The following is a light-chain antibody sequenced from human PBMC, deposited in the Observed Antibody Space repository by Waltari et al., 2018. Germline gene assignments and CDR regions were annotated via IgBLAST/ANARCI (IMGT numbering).Light chain of an antibody. CDR2: GAS. CDR3: QQYGRSWNT. J-gene: IGKJ2*01. V-gene: IGKV3-20*01. Sequence: ELVLTQSPGTLSLSPGERATLSCSASQSVSSSYLAWYQQKPGQAPRLLIHGASSRATGIPDRFSGSGSGTDFTLTISRLEPEDFAVYYCQQYGRSWNTFGQGTKLEIK. CDR1: QSVSSSY.